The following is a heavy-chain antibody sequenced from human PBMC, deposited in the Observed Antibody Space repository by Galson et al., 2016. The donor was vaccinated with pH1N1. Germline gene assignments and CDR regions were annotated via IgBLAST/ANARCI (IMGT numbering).Heavy chain of an antibody. Sequence: SVKVSCKASGYTFTAYGINWARQAPGQGLESMGRISAINASPSYAQKFQGSVTITSDHSTNTAYMELGSLRSDDTAVYYCARPAAAAYFDYWGQGTLITVSS. CDR1: GYTFTAYG. V-gene: IGHV1-18*01. CDR2: ISAINASP. J-gene: IGHJ4*02. CDR3: ARPAAAAYFDY. D-gene: IGHD6-13*01.